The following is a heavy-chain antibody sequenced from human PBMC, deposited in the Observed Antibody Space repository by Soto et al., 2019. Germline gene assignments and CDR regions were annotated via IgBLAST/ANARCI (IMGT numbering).Heavy chain of an antibody. J-gene: IGHJ4*02. V-gene: IGHV4-30-4*01. Sequence: PSETLSLTCTVSGGSTSDVDYCWSWIRQPPGKGLEWIGYIYYSGSTYYNPSLKSRVTISVDTSKNQFSLKLSSVTAADTAVYYCARGRSYYYDSSGYDYWGQGTLVTVSS. CDR1: GGSTSDVDYC. CDR3: ARGRSYYYDSSGYDY. D-gene: IGHD3-22*01. CDR2: IYYSGST.